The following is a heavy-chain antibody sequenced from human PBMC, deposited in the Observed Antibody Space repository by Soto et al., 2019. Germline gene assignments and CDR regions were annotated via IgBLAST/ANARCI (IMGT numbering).Heavy chain of an antibody. V-gene: IGHV4-59*01. CDR3: ASDFYDSVGYTWFDS. CDR1: GDTSTSYY. J-gene: IGHJ5*01. Sequence: SETLSLTCTVSGDTSTSYYWGWLRQAPGKGLEWIGHIHNSGTSTHNPSLNGRVTISIDMSKKQFSLKLTSLTSADTAVYYCASDFYDSVGYTWFDSWSQVTLVTVS. D-gene: IGHD3-22*01. CDR2: IHNSGTS.